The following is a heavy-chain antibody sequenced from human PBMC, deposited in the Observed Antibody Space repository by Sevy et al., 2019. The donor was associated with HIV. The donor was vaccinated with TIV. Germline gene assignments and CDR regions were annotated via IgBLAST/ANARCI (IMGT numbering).Heavy chain of an antibody. J-gene: IGHJ4*02. CDR1: GFTFSKYS. D-gene: IGHD2-8*01. CDR3: AREGCTKPHDY. CDR2: LSFGCGEI. Sequence: GGSLRLSCAASGFTFSKYSMSWVRQPPGKGLEWVSTLSFGCGEINYADSVKGRFTISRDNSKSSVYLQMNNLSPEDTVVYYCAREGCTKPHDYWGQGTLVTVS. V-gene: IGHV3-23*01.